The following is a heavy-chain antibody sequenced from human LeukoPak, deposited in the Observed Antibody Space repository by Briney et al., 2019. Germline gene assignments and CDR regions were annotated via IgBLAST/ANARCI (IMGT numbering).Heavy chain of an antibody. D-gene: IGHD1/OR15-1a*01. V-gene: IGHV3-30*03. Sequence: GGSLRLSCAASGFTFSGYGMHWVRQAPGKGLEWVAVISYDGHNEYYADSVKGRFTISRDNSKNTVYVQMNSLRAEDTAVYYCARGNTGTGDYWGQGTLVTVSS. CDR3: ARGNTGTGDY. CDR2: ISYDGHNE. CDR1: GFTFSGYG. J-gene: IGHJ4*02.